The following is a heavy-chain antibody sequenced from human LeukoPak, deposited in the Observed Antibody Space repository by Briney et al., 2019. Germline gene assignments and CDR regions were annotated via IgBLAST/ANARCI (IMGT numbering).Heavy chain of an antibody. J-gene: IGHJ4*02. CDR2: INEDGSEK. Sequence: GGSLRLSCEGTGFSFGIYWMSWVRQAPGKGLEWVANINEDGSEKYYVDSVKGRFTISRDNGKNALYLQMKSLRAEDTAVYYCARNEDYSDSTGYYSTFYLDSWGQGTLVTVSS. D-gene: IGHD3-22*01. CDR3: ARNEDYSDSTGYYSTFYLDS. CDR1: GFSFGIYW. V-gene: IGHV3-7*01.